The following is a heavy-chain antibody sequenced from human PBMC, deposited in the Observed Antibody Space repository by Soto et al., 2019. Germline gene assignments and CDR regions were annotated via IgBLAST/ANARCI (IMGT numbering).Heavy chain of an antibody. CDR3: TTVRIAVEGGAFDI. D-gene: IGHD6-19*01. CDR1: GFTFSNAW. CDR2: IKSKTDGGTT. Sequence: EVQLVESGGGLVKPGGSLRLSCAASGFTFSNAWMSWVRQAPGTGLEWVGRIKSKTDGGTTDYAAPVKGRCAISRDDSKTTLYLERNSLKTEDTAVYYCTTVRIAVEGGAFDIWGQGTMVTVSS. V-gene: IGHV3-15*01. J-gene: IGHJ3*02.